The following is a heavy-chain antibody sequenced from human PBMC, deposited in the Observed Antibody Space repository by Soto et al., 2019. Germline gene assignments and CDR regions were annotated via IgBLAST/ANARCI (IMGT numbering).Heavy chain of an antibody. Sequence: SQARCVRSSGAAGSMSPCYWSLCRHPPGKGLEWIGYLYNPGRTPYTPSFKRRVTISVDTSKNQSSPKLNSVTAADTAVYYCARDLWGYCGTDCSPLDVSAQGPTVTVS. J-gene: IGHJ6*02. CDR3: ARDLWGYCGTDCSPLDV. D-gene: IGHD2-21*02. CDR2: LYNPGRT. V-gene: IGHV4-59*01. CDR1: AGSMSPCY.